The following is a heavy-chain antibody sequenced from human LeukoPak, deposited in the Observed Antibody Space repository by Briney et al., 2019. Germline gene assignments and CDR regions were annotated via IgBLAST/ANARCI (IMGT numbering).Heavy chain of an antibody. J-gene: IGHJ4*02. D-gene: IGHD6-19*01. V-gene: IGHV6-1*01. Sequence: SQTLSLTCAISGDSVSSINGAWNWIRQSPSRGLECLGRTYYRSKWYDEYAVSMRGRITINPDTSMNQFSLHLLSVTPEDPAVYYCARDLGNTGWYTFDYWGQGTLVTVSS. CDR1: GDSVSSINGA. CDR3: ARDLGNTGWYTFDY. CDR2: TYYRSKWYD.